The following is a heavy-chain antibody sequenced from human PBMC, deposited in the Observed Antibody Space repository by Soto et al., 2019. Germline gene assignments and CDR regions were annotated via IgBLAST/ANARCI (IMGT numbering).Heavy chain of an antibody. V-gene: IGHV3-23*01. Sequence: PGGSLRLSCAASGFTFSYYAMSWVRQAPGKGLEWVSAISGSGGSTYYADSVKGRYTISRDNAKNSLYLQMNSLRAEDTAVYYCARDQWFGVFWGKGTTVTVSS. CDR3: ARDQWFGVF. CDR2: ISGSGGST. CDR1: GFTFSYYA. D-gene: IGHD3-10*01. J-gene: IGHJ6*04.